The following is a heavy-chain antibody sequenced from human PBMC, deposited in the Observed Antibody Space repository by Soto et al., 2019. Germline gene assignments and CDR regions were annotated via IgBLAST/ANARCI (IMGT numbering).Heavy chain of an antibody. CDR3: AGDPDSHYNDSHASSYP. V-gene: IGHV1-69*08. Sequence: QVQLVQSGAEVKKPGSSVKVSCKASGVIFSTYTITWVRQAPGQGLEWMGRIIPIIGIINYAQKFQGRVTISADKFTGTSYMELTGLRSDDTAVYYCAGDPDSHYNDSHASSYPWGQGTLVTVSS. D-gene: IGHD4-4*01. CDR2: IIPIIGII. CDR1: GVIFSTYT. J-gene: IGHJ5*02.